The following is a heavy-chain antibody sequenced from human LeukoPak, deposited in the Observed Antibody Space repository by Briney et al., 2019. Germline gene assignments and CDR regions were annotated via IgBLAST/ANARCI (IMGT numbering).Heavy chain of an antibody. J-gene: IGHJ6*03. CDR3: ARDRGGYYGSGTTYYMDV. CDR1: GFTFSSYA. D-gene: IGHD3-10*01. V-gene: IGHV3-48*04. Sequence: PGGSLRLSCAASGFTFSSYAMSWVRQAPGKGLEWVSYISSSGSTIYYADSVKGRFTISRDNAKNSLYLQMNSLRAEDTAVYYCARDRGGYYGSGTTYYMDVWGKGTTVTISS. CDR2: ISSSGSTI.